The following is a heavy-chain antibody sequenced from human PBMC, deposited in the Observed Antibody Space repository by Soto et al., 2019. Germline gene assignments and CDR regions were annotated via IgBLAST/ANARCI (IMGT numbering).Heavy chain of an antibody. Sequence: TGGSLRLSCAASGFTFSGYWMSWVRQTPGKGLEWVANINLDGSEKYYMDSVMGRFTISRDNAENSLYLQMNSLRVEDTAVYYCARERTRNPYWGQGTLVTVSS. CDR2: INLDGSEK. V-gene: IGHV3-7*05. J-gene: IGHJ4*02. CDR1: GFTFSGYW. CDR3: ARERTRNPY.